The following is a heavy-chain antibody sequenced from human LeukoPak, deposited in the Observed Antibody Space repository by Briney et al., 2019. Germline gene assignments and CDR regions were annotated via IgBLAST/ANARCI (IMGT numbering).Heavy chain of an antibody. CDR2: ISPNSGGT. J-gene: IGHJ5*02. V-gene: IGHV1-2*02. CDR1: GYTFTDYY. CDR3: ARDYVGDNWFDP. D-gene: IGHD3-16*01. Sequence: AASVKVSSKASGYTFTDYYMHWVRQAPGQGLEWMGWISPNSGGTNYAQKFQGRVTMTRDTSISTAYMELSRLRSDDTAVYYCARDYVGDNWFDPWGQGTLVTVSS.